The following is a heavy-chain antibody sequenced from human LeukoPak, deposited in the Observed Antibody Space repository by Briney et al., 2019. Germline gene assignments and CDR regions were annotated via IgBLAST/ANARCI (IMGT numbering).Heavy chain of an antibody. J-gene: IGHJ3*02. CDR1: GYTFTSYD. V-gene: IGHV1-8*01. CDR3: ARVRVSTVGATTYSLGDAFDI. CDR2: MNPNSGNT. Sequence: ASVKVSCKASGYTFTSYDINWVRQATGQGLEWMGWMNPNSGNTGYAQKFQGRVTMTRNTSISTAYMELSSLRSEDTAVYYCARVRVSTVGATTYSLGDAFDIWGQGTMVTVSS. D-gene: IGHD1-26*01.